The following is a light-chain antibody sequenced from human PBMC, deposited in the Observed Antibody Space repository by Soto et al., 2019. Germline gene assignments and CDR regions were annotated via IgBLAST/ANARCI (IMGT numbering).Light chain of an antibody. CDR2: GPS. CDR1: QGVNTY. V-gene: IGKV3-15*01. CDR3: QQYYDWPLT. Sequence: EIVMTQSPATLSVSPGEIATLFCRASQGVNTYLAWYQQKPGQAPRLLIYGPSTRATGIPPRFSGSGSGTEFTLTISSLQSEDFAVYYCQQYYDWPLTFGGGTKVEVK. J-gene: IGKJ4*01.